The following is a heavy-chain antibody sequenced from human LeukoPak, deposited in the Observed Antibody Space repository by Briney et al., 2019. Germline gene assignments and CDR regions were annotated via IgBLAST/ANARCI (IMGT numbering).Heavy chain of an antibody. CDR1: GGSISSYY. CDR3: ARGDGYYYPMDV. Sequence: SETLSLTCTVSGGSISSYYWSWIRQPAGKGLEWIGHIYTSGSTNYNPSLKSRVTMSVDASRNQFSLRLTSMTPADTAVYYCARGDGYYYPMDVWGQGTTVTVSS. J-gene: IGHJ6*02. D-gene: IGHD5-24*01. CDR2: IYTSGST. V-gene: IGHV4-4*07.